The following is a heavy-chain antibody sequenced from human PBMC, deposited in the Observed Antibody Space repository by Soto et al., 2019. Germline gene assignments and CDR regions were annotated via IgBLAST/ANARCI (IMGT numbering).Heavy chain of an antibody. CDR2: IYPGDSDT. D-gene: IGHD2-8*01. CDR3: ARQGSNGAYYYYGMDV. V-gene: IGHV5-51*01. Sequence: GESLKISCKGSGYRFSSYWIAWVRQMPGKGLEWMGIIYPGDSDTRYSPSFQGQVTFSVDKSNNTAYLQWSSLKASDTAMYYCARQGSNGAYYYYGMDVWGQGAAVTVSS. J-gene: IGHJ6*02. CDR1: GYRFSSYW.